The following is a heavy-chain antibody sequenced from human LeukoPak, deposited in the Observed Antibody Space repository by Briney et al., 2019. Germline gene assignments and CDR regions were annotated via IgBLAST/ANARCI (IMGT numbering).Heavy chain of an antibody. CDR3: ARDFSNGWIDY. J-gene: IGHJ4*02. V-gene: IGHV4-4*07. D-gene: IGHD6-19*01. CDR1: GGSISGYY. Sequence: TSETLSLTCTVSGGSISGYYWSWIRQSAGKGLDWIGLIHSSGSTDYNPALKSRVSMSVDTSKNQFSLKVTSLTAADTAVYFCARDFSNGWIDYWGQETLVTVSS. CDR2: IHSSGST.